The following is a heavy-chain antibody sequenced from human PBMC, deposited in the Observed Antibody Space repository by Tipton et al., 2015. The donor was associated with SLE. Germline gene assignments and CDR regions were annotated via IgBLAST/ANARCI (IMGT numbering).Heavy chain of an antibody. CDR1: GFSFSSYS. CDR2: ISTLGSYI. Sequence: GSLRLPCAASGFSFSSYSMIWVRQAPGKGLEWVSSISTLGSYIFYADSVKGRFTISRDNVESSVYLQMNSLTADDTAVYYCAPPPGRFLEGSEGYWGQGTLVTVSS. J-gene: IGHJ4*02. CDR3: APPPGRFLEGSEGY. V-gene: IGHV3-21*03. D-gene: IGHD3-3*01.